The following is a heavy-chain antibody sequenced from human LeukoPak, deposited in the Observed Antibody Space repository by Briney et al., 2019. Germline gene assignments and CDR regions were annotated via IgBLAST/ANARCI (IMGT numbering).Heavy chain of an antibody. CDR3: ARAGSGGGSSLSPSASSPFDY. V-gene: IGHV4-34*01. D-gene: IGHD2-15*01. CDR2: INHSGST. J-gene: IGHJ4*02. Sequence: PSETLSLTCAVYGGSFSGYYWSWIRQPPGKGLEWIGEINHSGSTNYNPSLKSRVTISVDTSKNQFSLKLSSVTAADTAVYYCARAGSGGGSSLSPSASSPFDYWGQGTLVTVSS. CDR1: GGSFSGYY.